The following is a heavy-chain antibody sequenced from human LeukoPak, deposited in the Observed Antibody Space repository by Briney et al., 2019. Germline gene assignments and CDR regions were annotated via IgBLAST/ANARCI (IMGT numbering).Heavy chain of an antibody. D-gene: IGHD3-10*01. CDR2: ISGSAGST. Sequence: GGSLRLSCAASGFTFSSYAMSWVRQAPGKGLEWVSGISGSAGSTYFAASVKGRFTISRDNSKNTLYLQMNSLRAEDTAVYYCAKEPYDSGTYYQSHWGQGTLVTVSS. CDR3: AKEPYDSGTYYQSH. J-gene: IGHJ4*02. CDR1: GFTFSSYA. V-gene: IGHV3-23*01.